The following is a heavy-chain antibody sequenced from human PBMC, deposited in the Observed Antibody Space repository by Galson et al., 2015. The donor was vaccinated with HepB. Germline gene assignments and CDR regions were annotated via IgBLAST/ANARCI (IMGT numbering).Heavy chain of an antibody. J-gene: IGHJ4*02. D-gene: IGHD3-9*01. V-gene: IGHV1-46*01. CDR1: GYTFTSYY. Sequence: SVKVSCKASGYTFTSYYMHWVRQAPGQGLEWMGIINPSGGSTSYAQKFQGRVTMTRDTSTSTVYMELSSLRSEDTAVYYCAKQGGDDILTGYYPEGDTFYDYWGQGTLVTVSS. CDR2: INPSGGST. CDR3: AKQGGDDILTGYYPEGDTFYDY.